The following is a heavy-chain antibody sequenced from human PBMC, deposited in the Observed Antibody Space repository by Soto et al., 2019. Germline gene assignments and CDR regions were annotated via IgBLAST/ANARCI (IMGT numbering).Heavy chain of an antibody. J-gene: IGHJ6*02. CDR1: GFTFSSYA. Sequence: QVQLVESGGGVVQPGRSLRLSCAASGFTFSSYAMHWVSQAPGKGLEWVAVISYDGSNKYYADSVKGRFTISRDNSKNTLYLQMNSLRAEDTAVYYCARSEWLQFRNYGMDVWGQGTTVTVSS. V-gene: IGHV3-30-3*01. CDR3: ARSEWLQFRNYGMDV. D-gene: IGHD5-12*01. CDR2: ISYDGSNK.